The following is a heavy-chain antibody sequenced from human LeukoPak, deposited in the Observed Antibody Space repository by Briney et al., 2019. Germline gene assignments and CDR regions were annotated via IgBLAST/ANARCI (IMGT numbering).Heavy chain of an antibody. CDR1: GGSISSYY. CDR3: ARSPQPFGEPQYYFDY. Sequence: SETLSLTCTVSGGSISSYYWSWIWQPPGKGLEWIGYIYYSGSTNYNPSLKSRVTISVDTSKNQFSLKLSSVTAADTAVYYCARSPQPFGEPQYYFDYWGQGTLVTVSS. V-gene: IGHV4-59*08. CDR2: IYYSGST. J-gene: IGHJ4*02. D-gene: IGHD3-10*01.